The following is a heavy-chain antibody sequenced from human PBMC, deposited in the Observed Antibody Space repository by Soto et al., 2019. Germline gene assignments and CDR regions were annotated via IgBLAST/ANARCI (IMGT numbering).Heavy chain of an antibody. Sequence: PSETLSLTCSVSADSFKNYYWTWIRQPPAKGLEWIGYVSSIGGTTYNPSLKSRVTISLDTSRTQFSLNLTSVTAADTAVYYCARASQCKSYFDCFAWLDYWGQGTLVTVSS. D-gene: IGHD3-9*01. V-gene: IGHV4-59*12. J-gene: IGHJ4*02. CDR3: ARASQCKSYFDCFAWLDY. CDR1: ADSFKNYY. CDR2: VSSIGGT.